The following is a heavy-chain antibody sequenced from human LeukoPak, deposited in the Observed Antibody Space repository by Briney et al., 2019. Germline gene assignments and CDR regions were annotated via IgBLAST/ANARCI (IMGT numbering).Heavy chain of an antibody. CDR1: GFSFDDYA. CDR3: AKNRSGWYYLDY. CDR2: ITWNSAPI. Sequence: GGSLRLSCAASGFSFDDYAMHWVRQVPGKGLEWVSGITWNSAPIGYADSVKGRFTISRDNSKNSLYLQMNSLTVEDTAVYYCAKNRSGWYYLDYWGQGTLVTVSS. V-gene: IGHV3-9*01. J-gene: IGHJ4*02. D-gene: IGHD6-19*01.